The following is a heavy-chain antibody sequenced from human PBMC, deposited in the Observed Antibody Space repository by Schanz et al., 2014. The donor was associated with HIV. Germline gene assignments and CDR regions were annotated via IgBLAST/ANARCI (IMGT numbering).Heavy chain of an antibody. CDR3: AKPEYDSRGSSQSHFDS. Sequence: EVQLLESGGGLVQPGGSLRLSCTTSGFTFSNYAMTWVRQAPGKGLEWVSSISESGGRSYYADSVNGRFTISRDNSKNTLYLQMTTLRIDDTAVYYCAKPEYDSRGSSQSHFDSWGQGTLVTVSS. J-gene: IGHJ4*02. CDR2: ISESGGRS. V-gene: IGHV3-23*01. CDR1: GFTFSNYA. D-gene: IGHD3-22*01.